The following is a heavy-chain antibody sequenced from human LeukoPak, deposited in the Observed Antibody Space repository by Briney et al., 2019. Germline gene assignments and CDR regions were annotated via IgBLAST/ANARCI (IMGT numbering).Heavy chain of an antibody. V-gene: IGHV4-31*03. J-gene: IGHJ5*02. D-gene: IGHD6-13*01. CDR1: GGSISSGGYY. Sequence: SETLSLTCTVSGGSISSGGYYWSWIRQHPGKGLEWIGYIYYSGSTYYNPSLKSRVTISVDTSKNQFSLKLSSVTAADTAVYYCARLMIGRGIAAAVTDNWFDPWGQGTLVTVSS. CDR3: ARLMIGRGIAAAVTDNWFDP. CDR2: IYYSGST.